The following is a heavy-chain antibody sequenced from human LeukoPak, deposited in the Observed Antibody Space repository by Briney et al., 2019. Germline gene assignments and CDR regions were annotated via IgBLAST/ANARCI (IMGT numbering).Heavy chain of an antibody. CDR1: GFSFSGHW. CDR3: ARGPSSNWSGLDF. V-gene: IGHV3-74*01. CDR2: ISPTGSTS. D-gene: IGHD6-13*01. Sequence: GGSLRLSCAASGFSFSGHWMHWARQLPGKGLVWVSRISPTGSTSSYADSVKGRFTVSRDNAKNTLYLQVNNLRAEDTAVYYCARGPSSNWSGLDFWGQGTLLTVSS. J-gene: IGHJ4*02.